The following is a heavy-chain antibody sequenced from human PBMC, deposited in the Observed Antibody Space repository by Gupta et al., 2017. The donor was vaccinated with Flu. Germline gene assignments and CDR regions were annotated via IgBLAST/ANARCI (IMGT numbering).Heavy chain of an antibody. CDR1: A. Sequence: ALHWVRERPGQGLGRVSGIGWNNGGLTEAYAIRGRVTISGYKAMNTLSLQMNRLRPKDAAIDYCARGVVTWSLCYYFDYWGQGTLVTVSS. CDR3: ARGVVTWSLCYYFDY. V-gene: IGHV3-9*01. J-gene: IGHJ4*02. CDR2: IGWNNGGL. D-gene: IGHD3-16*01.